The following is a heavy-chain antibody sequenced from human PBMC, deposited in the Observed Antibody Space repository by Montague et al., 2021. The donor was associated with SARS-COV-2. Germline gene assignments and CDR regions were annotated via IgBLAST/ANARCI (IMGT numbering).Heavy chain of an antibody. Sequence: SETLSLTCTVSGGSISSYYWSWIRQPPGKGLEWIGYTYYSGSTNYNPSLKSRVTISVDTSKNQISLKLSSVTAADTAVYYCARGSGWMGNAFDIWGQGTMVTVSS. CDR2: TYYSGST. CDR3: ARGSGWMGNAFDI. J-gene: IGHJ3*02. CDR1: GGSISSYY. V-gene: IGHV4-59*01. D-gene: IGHD6-19*01.